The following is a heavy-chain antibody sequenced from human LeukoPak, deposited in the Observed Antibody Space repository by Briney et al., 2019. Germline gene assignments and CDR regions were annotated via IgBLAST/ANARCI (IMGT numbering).Heavy chain of an antibody. J-gene: IGHJ4*02. CDR2: ISDGGYYT. CDR3: AKEKKSGGWPIDY. CDR1: GFTFSDYY. V-gene: IGHV3-23*01. D-gene: IGHD2-15*01. Sequence: GGSLRLSCAASGFTFSDYYMSWIRQAPGKGLEWVSGISDGGYYTYYADSVKGRFTISRDNSKNTLYLQMNSLRADDTAVYHCAKEKKSGGWPIDYWGQGALVTVSS.